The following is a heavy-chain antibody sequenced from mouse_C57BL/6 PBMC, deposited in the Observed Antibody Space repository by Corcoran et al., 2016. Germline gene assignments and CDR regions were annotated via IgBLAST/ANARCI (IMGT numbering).Heavy chain of an antibody. D-gene: IGHD2-12*01. CDR1: GYTFTTYG. Sequence: QIQLVQSGPELKKPGETVKISCKASGYTFTTYGMSWVKQAPGKGLKWMGWINTYSGVPTYADDFKGRFAFSLETSASTAYLQINNLKNEDTATYFCARDYTPDYWGQGTTLTVSS. CDR2: INTYSGVP. J-gene: IGHJ2*01. CDR3: ARDYTPDY. V-gene: IGHV9-3*01.